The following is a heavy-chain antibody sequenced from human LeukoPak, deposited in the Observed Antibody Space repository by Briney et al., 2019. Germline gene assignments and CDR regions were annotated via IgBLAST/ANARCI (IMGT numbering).Heavy chain of an antibody. D-gene: IGHD1-7*01. CDR2: ISYDGSNK. CDR3: ARERNWNYGPNWFDP. Sequence: SLGLSCAASGFTFSSYAMHWVRQAPGKGLEWVAVISYDGSNKYYADSVKGRFTISRDNSKNTLYLQMNSLRAEDTAVYYCARERNWNYGPNWFDPWGQGTLVTVSP. J-gene: IGHJ5*02. V-gene: IGHV3-30-3*01. CDR1: GFTFSSYA.